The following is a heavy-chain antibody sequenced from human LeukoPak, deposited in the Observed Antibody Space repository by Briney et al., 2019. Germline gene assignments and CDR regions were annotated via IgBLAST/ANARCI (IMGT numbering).Heavy chain of an antibody. J-gene: IGHJ4*02. D-gene: IGHD4-11*01. V-gene: IGHV4-34*01. CDR2: INHSGST. CDR1: GGSFSGYY. Sequence: SETLSLTCAVYGGSFSGYYWIWIPQPPGKGLEWLGEINHSGSTNYNPSLNSGVTISVDTIKNHFFLKLSSVTAADTVVYYCARSGLPGGFDYWGQGTLVTVSS. CDR3: ARSGLPGGFDY.